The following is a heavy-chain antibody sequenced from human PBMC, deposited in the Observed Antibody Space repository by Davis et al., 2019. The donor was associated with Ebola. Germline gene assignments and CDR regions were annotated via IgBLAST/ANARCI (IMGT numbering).Heavy chain of an antibody. CDR1: GGTFSSYA. Sequence: AASVKVSCKASGGTFSSYAISWVRQAPGQGLEWMGGIIPIFGTANYAQKFQGRVTITADESTSTAYMELSSLRSEDTAVYYCAREVNRGYCSSTSCLGEGWFDPWGQGTLVTVSS. D-gene: IGHD2-2*01. CDR3: AREVNRGYCSSTSCLGEGWFDP. J-gene: IGHJ5*02. CDR2: IIPIFGTA. V-gene: IGHV1-69*13.